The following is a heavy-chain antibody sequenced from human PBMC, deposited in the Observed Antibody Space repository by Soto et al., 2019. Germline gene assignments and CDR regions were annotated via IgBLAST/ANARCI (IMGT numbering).Heavy chain of an antibody. CDR2: INPNSGGT. J-gene: IGHJ6*02. CDR1: GYTFTGYY. Sequence: EASVKVSCKASGYTFTGYYMHRVRQAPGQGLEWMGWINPNSGGTNYAQKFQGRVTMTRDTSISTAYMELSRLRSDDTAVYYCARDGVDGSGSYPYYGMDVWGQGTTVTVSS. V-gene: IGHV1-2*02. CDR3: ARDGVDGSGSYPYYGMDV. D-gene: IGHD3-10*01.